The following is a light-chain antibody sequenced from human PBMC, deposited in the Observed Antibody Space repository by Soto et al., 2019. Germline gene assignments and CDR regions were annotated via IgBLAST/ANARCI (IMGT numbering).Light chain of an antibody. Sequence: IVLTQSASTLSLSPGERATLSCRASQSVSSYLAWYQQKPGQAPRLLIYGASNRATGIPTRFSGSGSGTDFPLTISSLEPEDFAVYSCQQGRGIPFGQGTRLENK. J-gene: IGKJ5*01. CDR2: GAS. V-gene: IGKV3-11*01. CDR1: QSVSSY. CDR3: QQGRGIP.